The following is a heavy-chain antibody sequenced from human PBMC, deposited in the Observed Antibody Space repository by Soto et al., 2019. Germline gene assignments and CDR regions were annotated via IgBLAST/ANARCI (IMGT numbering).Heavy chain of an antibody. D-gene: IGHD6-19*01. CDR1: GVTVCSNY. J-gene: IGHJ3*02. CDR2: IYSGGST. CDR3: ARVKSRQWPVFHAFDI. Sequence: HPGGSLRLSCAASGVTVCSNYMSWVRQAPGKGLEWVSVIYSGGSTYYADSVKGRFTISRHNSKNTLYLQMNSLRAEDTAVYYCARVKSRQWPVFHAFDIWGQGTMVTVSS. V-gene: IGHV3-53*04.